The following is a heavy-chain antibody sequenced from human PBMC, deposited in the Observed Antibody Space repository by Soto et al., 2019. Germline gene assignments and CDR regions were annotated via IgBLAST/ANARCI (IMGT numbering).Heavy chain of an antibody. V-gene: IGHV4-59*01. Sequence: PSETLSLTCTVSGVSISSYYWSWIRQPPGKGLEWIGYIYYSGSTNYNPSLKSRVTISVDTSKNQFSLKLSSVTAADTAVYYCARDIHRGGAAWFDPWGQGTLVTVSS. D-gene: IGHD2-15*01. CDR3: ARDIHRGGAAWFDP. CDR2: IYYSGST. CDR1: GVSISSYY. J-gene: IGHJ5*02.